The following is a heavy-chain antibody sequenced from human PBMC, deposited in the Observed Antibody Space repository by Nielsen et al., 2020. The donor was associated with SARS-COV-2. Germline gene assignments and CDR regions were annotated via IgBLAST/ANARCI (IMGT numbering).Heavy chain of an antibody. CDR3: AVRGYSYGYSFDY. CDR2: IYYSGST. Sequence: LRLSCTVSGGSISSGGYYWSWIRQHPGKGLEWIGYIYYSGSTYYNPSLKSRVTISVDTSKNQFSLKLSSVTAADTAVYYCAVRGYSYGYSFDYWGQGTLVTVSS. CDR1: GGSISSGGYY. D-gene: IGHD5-18*01. J-gene: IGHJ4*02. V-gene: IGHV4-31*03.